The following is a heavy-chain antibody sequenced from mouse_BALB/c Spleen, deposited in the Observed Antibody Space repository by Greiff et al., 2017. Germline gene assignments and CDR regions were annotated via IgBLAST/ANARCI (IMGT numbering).Heavy chain of an antibody. J-gene: IGHJ3*01. CDR1: GFNIKDYY. Sequence: VQLQQSGAELVRPGALVKLSCKASGFNIKDYYMHWVKQRPEQGLEWIGWIDPENGNTIYDPKFQGKASITADTSSNTAYLQLSSLTSEDTAVYYCAPYYYGSSAPFAYWGQGTLVTVSA. V-gene: IGHV14-1*02. CDR2: IDPENGNT. D-gene: IGHD1-1*01. CDR3: APYYYGSSAPFAY.